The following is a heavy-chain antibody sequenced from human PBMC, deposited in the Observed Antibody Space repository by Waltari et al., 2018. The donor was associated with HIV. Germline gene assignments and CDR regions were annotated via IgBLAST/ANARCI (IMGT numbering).Heavy chain of an antibody. CDR2: IYYSGST. J-gene: IGHJ2*01. V-gene: IGHV4-59*01. CDR3: ARAVGLYCSGGSCYSFDWYFDL. D-gene: IGHD2-15*01. CDR1: GGSISSYY. Sequence: QVQLQESGPGLVKPSETLSLTCTVTGGSISSYYWSWIRKPPGKGLEWIGYIYYSGSTNYNPSLKSRVTISVDTSKNQFSLKLSSVTAADTAVYYCARAVGLYCSGGSCYSFDWYFDLWGRDTLVTVSS.